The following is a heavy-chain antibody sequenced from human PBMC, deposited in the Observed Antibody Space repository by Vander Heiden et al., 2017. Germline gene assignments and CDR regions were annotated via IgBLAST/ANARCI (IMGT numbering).Heavy chain of an antibody. CDR3: ARGATIFGYYYYYGMDV. CDR1: GYTFTGYY. V-gene: IGHV1-2*02. J-gene: IGHJ6*02. D-gene: IGHD3-3*01. Sequence: QVPLVQSGAEVKKPGASVKVSCKASGYTFTGYYMHWVRQAPGQGREWMGWINPNSGGTNYAQKFQGRVTMTRDTSTSTAYMELSRLRSDDTAVYYCARGATIFGYYYYYGMDVWGQGTTVTVSS. CDR2: INPNSGGT.